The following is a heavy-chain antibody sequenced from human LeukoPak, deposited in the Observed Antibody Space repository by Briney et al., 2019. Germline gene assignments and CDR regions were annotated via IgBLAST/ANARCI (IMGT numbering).Heavy chain of an antibody. CDR2: IIPIYGTS. Sequence: ASVKVSSKASGYTFTGYYMHWVRQAPGQGLEWMGGIIPIYGTSNYAQKFQGRVTITADKSTSTAYMELSSLRSEDTAVYYCARGSPPGGSGDWYGVHFYYYYMDVWGKGTTVTVSS. CDR3: ARGSPPGGSGDWYGVHFYYYYMDV. CDR1: GYTFTGYY. D-gene: IGHD3/OR15-3a*01. V-gene: IGHV1-69*06. J-gene: IGHJ6*03.